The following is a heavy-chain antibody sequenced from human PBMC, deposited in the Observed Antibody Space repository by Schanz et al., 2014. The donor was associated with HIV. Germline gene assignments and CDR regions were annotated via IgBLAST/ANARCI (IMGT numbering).Heavy chain of an antibody. J-gene: IGHJ5*02. D-gene: IGHD5-18*01. CDR3: VKAYSSGFSGAGS. Sequence: QVQLVESGGGVVQPGRSLRLSCVASGFSFDSFGMHWVRQAPGKGLEWVAVISYDGINKYYEDSVKGRLTISRDNSRNALYLHMNSLRADDTAIYYCVKAYSSGFSGAGSWGQGALVTVSP. CDR2: ISYDGINK. CDR1: GFSFDSFG. V-gene: IGHV3-30*18.